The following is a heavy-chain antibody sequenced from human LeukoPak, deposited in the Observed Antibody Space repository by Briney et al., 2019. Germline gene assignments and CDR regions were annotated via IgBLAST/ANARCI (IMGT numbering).Heavy chain of an antibody. V-gene: IGHV3-30*02. CDR1: GFTFRSFG. CDR2: IRFDGSNQ. CDR3: AKGYGESHFDS. D-gene: IGHD5-18*01. Sequence: GGSLRLSCAASGFTFRSFGMHFVRQAPGKGLEWVAFIRFDGSNQYYTASVKGRFTISRDNSNNTLFLQINNLRGDDTAVYLCAKGYGESHFDSWGQGTLVTVSS. J-gene: IGHJ4*02.